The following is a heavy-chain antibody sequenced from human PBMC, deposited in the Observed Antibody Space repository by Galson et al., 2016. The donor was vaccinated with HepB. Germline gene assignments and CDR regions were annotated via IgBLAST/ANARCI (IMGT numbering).Heavy chain of an antibody. CDR3: TIAPVGYSWNDADGMDV. Sequence: SLRLSCAVSGFTLRNYAMHWVRQAPGKGLEWVAVIWPDGSTKYYADSVKDRFTISRDISMNTLSLQMTSLRPEDRGLYFCTIAPVGYSWNDADGMDVWGQGTTVTVSS. J-gene: IGHJ6*02. D-gene: IGHD1-1*01. CDR1: GFTLRNYA. V-gene: IGHV3-33*01. CDR2: IWPDGSTK.